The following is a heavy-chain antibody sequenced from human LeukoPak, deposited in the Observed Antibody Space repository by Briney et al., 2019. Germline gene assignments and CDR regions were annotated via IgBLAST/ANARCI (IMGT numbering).Heavy chain of an antibody. CDR2: IYPGDSDT. Sequence: GESLKISCKGSGYSFTSYWIGWVRQMPGRGLEWMGIIYPGDSDTRYSPSFQGQVTISADKSISTAYMELSRLRSDDTAVYYCASTEPPGYYYDSSGYLMWGQGTLVTVSS. CDR3: ASTEPPGYYYDSSGYLM. D-gene: IGHD3-22*01. J-gene: IGHJ4*02. V-gene: IGHV5-51*01. CDR1: GYSFTSYW.